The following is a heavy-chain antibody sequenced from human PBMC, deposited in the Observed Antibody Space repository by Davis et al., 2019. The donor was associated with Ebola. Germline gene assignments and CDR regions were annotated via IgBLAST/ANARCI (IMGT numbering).Heavy chain of an antibody. J-gene: IGHJ6*03. V-gene: IGHV3-74*01. Sequence: GESLKISCAASGFTFSNYWMYWVRQTPGKGLVWVSRIKTDGTTTNYADSVRGRFTISRDNAKNSLFLEMNSLRAEDTAFYYCASGDGRGRSYDMDVWGQGTTVTVSS. D-gene: IGHD3/OR15-3a*01. CDR2: IKTDGTTT. CDR3: ASGDGRGRSYDMDV. CDR1: GFTFSNYW.